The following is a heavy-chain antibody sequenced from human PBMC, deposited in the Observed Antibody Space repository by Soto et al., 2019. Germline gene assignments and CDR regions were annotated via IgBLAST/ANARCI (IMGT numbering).Heavy chain of an antibody. CDR3: VRCKLIATVDY. CDR2: VYYTGDT. Sequence: SETLSLTCTVSGASISTPGSYWGWVRQSPGTGLQWIGFVYYTGDTYYSPSFKSRVTMSVDTSKNQLSMTLRSMTAADTALLYCVRCKLIATVDYWGQGALVTVS. D-gene: IGHD4-4*01. J-gene: IGHJ4*02. V-gene: IGHV4-39*01. CDR1: GASISTPGSY.